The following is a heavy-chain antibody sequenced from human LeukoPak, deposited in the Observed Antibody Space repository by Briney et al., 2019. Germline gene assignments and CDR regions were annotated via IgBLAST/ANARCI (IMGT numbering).Heavy chain of an antibody. J-gene: IGHJ4*02. CDR2: ISYDGSNK. CDR1: GFTFSSYG. CDR3: AKGRGTDY. V-gene: IGHV3-30*18. Sequence: PGGSLRLSCAASGFTFSSYGMHWVRQAPGKGLEWVAVISYDGSNKYYADSVKGRFTISRDNSKNTLYLQMNSLRAEDTAVYYCAKGRGTDYWGQGTLVTVSS.